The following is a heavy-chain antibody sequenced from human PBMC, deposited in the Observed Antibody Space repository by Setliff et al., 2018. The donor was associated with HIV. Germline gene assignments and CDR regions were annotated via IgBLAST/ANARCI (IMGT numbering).Heavy chain of an antibody. CDR3: ARRWSYDILTGYYPDHDAFDI. CDR1: GYTFTSYY. CDR2: INPSGGST. D-gene: IGHD3-9*01. V-gene: IGHV1-2*02. J-gene: IGHJ3*02. Sequence: ASVKVSCKASGYTFTSYYMHWVRQAPGQGLEWMGIINPSGGSTNYAQKFQGRVTMTRDTSISTAYMELSRLRSDDTAVYYCARRWSYDILTGYYPDHDAFDIWGQGTMVTVSS.